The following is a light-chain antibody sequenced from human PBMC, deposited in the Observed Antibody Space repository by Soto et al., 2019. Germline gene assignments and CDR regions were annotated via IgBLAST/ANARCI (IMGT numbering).Light chain of an antibody. V-gene: IGKV3-20*01. J-gene: IGKJ1*01. CDR1: QSVSNNY. Sequence: IVLTQSPGTLSLSPGERATLSCRASQSVSNNYLAWYQQKPGQAPRLLIYGASNRATGIPDRFSGSGSGTVFTLTISRMEPEYVAVYYCQQYGSSGTFGQGTKVDIK. CDR2: GAS. CDR3: QQYGSSGT.